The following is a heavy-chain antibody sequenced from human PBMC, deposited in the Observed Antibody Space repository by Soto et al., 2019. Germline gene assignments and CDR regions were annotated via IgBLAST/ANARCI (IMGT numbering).Heavy chain of an antibody. J-gene: IGHJ4*02. Sequence: QEQLVQSGAEVKKPGSSVKVSCKASGSLFSSYAISWVRQAPGQGLEWMGGIIPVFSTAYYAQKFQGRVTITADESTNTAYMELSSLRSEDTAMYYCARGVSGYVWFNEFWGQGSLVTVSS. D-gene: IGHD3-22*01. CDR3: ARGVSGYVWFNEF. CDR2: IIPVFSTA. V-gene: IGHV1-69*01. CDR1: GSLFSSYA.